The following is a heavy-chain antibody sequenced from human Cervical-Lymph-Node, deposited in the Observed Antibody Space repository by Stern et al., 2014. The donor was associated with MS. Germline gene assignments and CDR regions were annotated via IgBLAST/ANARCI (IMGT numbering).Heavy chain of an antibody. Sequence: QVQLVESGAEVTKPGASVKVSCKASGGTFSSYAISWVRQAPGQGLEWMGGIIPIFGTENYAQKFTGSITITADAATSQADMELSSLRSEDTAVYYCARGEPKEGLVRGMDVWGQGTTVTVSS. D-gene: IGHD1-26*01. CDR1: GGTFSSYA. V-gene: IGHV1-69*01. CDR3: ARGEPKEGLVRGMDV. CDR2: IIPIFGTE. J-gene: IGHJ6*02.